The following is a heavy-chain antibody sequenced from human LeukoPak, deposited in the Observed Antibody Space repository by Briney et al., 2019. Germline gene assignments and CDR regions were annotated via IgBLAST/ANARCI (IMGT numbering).Heavy chain of an antibody. D-gene: IGHD1-26*01. CDR3: ANPPIVGATEDAFDI. CDR1: GFTFSSYG. CDR2: IRYDGSNK. V-gene: IGHV3-30*02. Sequence: GGSLRLSCAASGFTFSSYGMHWVRQAPGKGLEWVAFIRYDGSNKYYADSVKGRFTISRDNSKNTLYLQMNSLRAEDTAVYYCANPPIVGATEDAFDIWGQGTMVTVSS. J-gene: IGHJ3*02.